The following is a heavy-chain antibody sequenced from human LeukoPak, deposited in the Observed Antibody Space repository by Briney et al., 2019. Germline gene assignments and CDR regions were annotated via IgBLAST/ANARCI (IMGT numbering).Heavy chain of an antibody. J-gene: IGHJ4*02. V-gene: IGHV3-53*01. Sequence: GGSLRLSCAASGFTVNSYYMSWVRQAPGKGLEWVSLIYGDGSTSYADSVKGRFTISRDDSKKTLSLQMNSLRAEDTAMYYCARGGSGYYWAFDCWGQGTLVTVSS. CDR2: IYGDGST. D-gene: IGHD3-22*01. CDR1: GFTVNSYY. CDR3: ARGGSGYYWAFDC.